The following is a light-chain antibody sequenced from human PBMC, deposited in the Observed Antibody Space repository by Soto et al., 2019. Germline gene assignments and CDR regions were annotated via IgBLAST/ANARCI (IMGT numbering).Light chain of an antibody. J-gene: IGLJ1*01. V-gene: IGLV2-11*01. Sequence: QSALTQPRSVSGSPGQSVTISCTGTSSDVGGYNYVSWYQQHPGTAPKLMIYDVSKRPSGVPDRFSCSKSGNTASLTISRLQAEDEADYYCCSCAGSYSVVFGTGTKVTVL. CDR2: DVS. CDR3: CSCAGSYSVV. CDR1: SSDVGGYNY.